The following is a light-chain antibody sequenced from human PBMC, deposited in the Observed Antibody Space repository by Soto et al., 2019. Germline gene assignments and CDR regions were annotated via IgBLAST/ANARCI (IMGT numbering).Light chain of an antibody. CDR1: RRDVGYYNY. CDR3: SSYTTSSTLVL. Sequence: QSALTPPASVSGSPGQSITISCTGTRRDVGYYNYVSWYQQHPGKAPKLMIYEVTNRPSGVSNRFSGSKSGNTASLTISGLQAEDEADYYCSSYTTSSTLVLFGGGTKVTVL. V-gene: IGLV2-14*01. CDR2: EVT. J-gene: IGLJ2*01.